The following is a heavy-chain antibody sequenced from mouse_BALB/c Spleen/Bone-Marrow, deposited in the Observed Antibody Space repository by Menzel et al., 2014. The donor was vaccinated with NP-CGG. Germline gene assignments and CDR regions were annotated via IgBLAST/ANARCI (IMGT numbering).Heavy chain of an antibody. CDR3: ARHGITRLLDY. V-gene: IGHV5-9-3*01. Sequence: EVKLVESGGGLVKPGGSLKLSCAASGFTFSSYAMSWVRQTPEKRLEWVATISSGGSYTYYPDSVKGRFTISRDNAKNSLYLQIGSLRSEDTAMYYCARHGITRLLDYWGQGTTLTVSS. D-gene: IGHD2-4*01. J-gene: IGHJ2*01. CDR1: GFTFSSYA. CDR2: ISSGGSYT.